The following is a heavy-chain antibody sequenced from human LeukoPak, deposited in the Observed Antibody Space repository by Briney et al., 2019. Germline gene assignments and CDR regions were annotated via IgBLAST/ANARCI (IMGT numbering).Heavy chain of an antibody. D-gene: IGHD2-15*01. CDR2: IYTSGST. Sequence: PSETLSFTCTVSGGSISSNSYYWSWIRQPAGKGLEWIGRIYTSGSTNYNPSLKSRVTISVDTSKNQFSLKLNSVTAADTAVYFCASSKKGGGSGYWGQGTLVTVSS. V-gene: IGHV4-61*02. CDR1: GGSISSNSYY. CDR3: ASSKKGGGSGY. J-gene: IGHJ4*02.